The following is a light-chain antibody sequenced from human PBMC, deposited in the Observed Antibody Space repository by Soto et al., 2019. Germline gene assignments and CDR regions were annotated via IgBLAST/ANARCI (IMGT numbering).Light chain of an antibody. V-gene: IGKV1-33*01. J-gene: IGKJ3*01. CDR2: DAS. CDR3: QKCDYLPI. CDR1: HDITSY. Sequence: DIQMTQSPSSLSASVGDRVTITCQASHDITSYLHWYQHKPGKAPKLLIYDASILEAGVPSRFSGSGSGTHFTFTISSLQPEDVATYYWQKCDYLPIFGHGTTVDFK.